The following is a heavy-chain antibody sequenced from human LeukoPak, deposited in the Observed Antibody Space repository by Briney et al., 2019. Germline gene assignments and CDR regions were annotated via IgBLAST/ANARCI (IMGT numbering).Heavy chain of an antibody. CDR3: ARVNCTNGVCYNSRGWFDP. J-gene: IGHJ5*02. Sequence: SETLSLTCTVSGGSMSSYYWSWIRQPPGKGLEWIGYIYYSGSTDYNPSLKSRVTISIDTSKKQFSLKLSSVTAADTAVYYCARVNCTNGVCYNSRGWFDPWGQGTLVTVSS. D-gene: IGHD2-8*01. CDR2: IYYSGST. V-gene: IGHV4-59*01. CDR1: GGSMSSYY.